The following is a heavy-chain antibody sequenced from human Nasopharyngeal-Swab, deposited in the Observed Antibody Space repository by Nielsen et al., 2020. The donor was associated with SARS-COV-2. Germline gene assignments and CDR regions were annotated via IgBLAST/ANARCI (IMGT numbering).Heavy chain of an antibody. CDR2: IYYSGST. V-gene: IGHV4-34*01. J-gene: IGHJ3*02. CDR3: ARLESITIFGVVIPTGAFDI. CDR1: GGSFSGYY. Sequence: SETLSLTCAVYGGSFSGYYWSWIRQPPGKGLEWIGYIYYSGSTYYNPSLKSRVTISVDTSKNQFSLKLSSVTAADTAVYYCARLESITIFGVVIPTGAFDIWGQGTMVTVSS. D-gene: IGHD3-3*01.